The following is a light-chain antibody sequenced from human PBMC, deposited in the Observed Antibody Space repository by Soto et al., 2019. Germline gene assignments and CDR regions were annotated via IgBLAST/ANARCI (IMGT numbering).Light chain of an antibody. CDR1: SSNIGAGYV. J-gene: IGLJ1*01. CDR2: GNS. V-gene: IGLV1-40*01. Sequence: QSVLTQPPSVSGAPGQRVTISCTGSSSNIGAGYVVHWYQQLPGTAPKLLIYGNSNRPSGVADRFSGSRSGTSASLAISGLQTEDEAVYYCHSYDSRLSGYVFGTGTKLTVL. CDR3: HSYDSRLSGYV.